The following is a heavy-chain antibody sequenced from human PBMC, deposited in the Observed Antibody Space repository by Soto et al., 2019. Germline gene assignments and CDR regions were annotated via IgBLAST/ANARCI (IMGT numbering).Heavy chain of an antibody. CDR1: GYTFTSYY. V-gene: IGHV1-46*01. J-gene: IGHJ4*02. CDR2: INPSGGST. Sequence: ASVKVSCKASGYTFTSYYMHWVRQAPGQGLDWMGIINPSGGSTNYAQKSQGRVTVTRDTSASTVYMEMNSLRSEDTAVYYCARDLSSTRYFDYWGQGTLVTVSS. D-gene: IGHD6-6*01. CDR3: ARDLSSTRYFDY.